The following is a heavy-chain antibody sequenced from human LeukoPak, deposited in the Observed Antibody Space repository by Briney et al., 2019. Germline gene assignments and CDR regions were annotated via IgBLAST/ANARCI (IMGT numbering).Heavy chain of an antibody. D-gene: IGHD3-16*01. CDR1: GFSFNRRG. CDR3: ARIDGPTVFTYYMDL. V-gene: IGHV3-48*04. J-gene: IGHJ6*03. CDR2: ISPRSETI. Sequence: GESLRLPCATSGFSFNRRGMNWVRQPPGKGLEWVSYISPRSETIYYAESVKGRFTVSRDDSKDSLYLQMHTLRAEDTAVYYCARIDGPTVFTYYMDLWGKGTTVTVAS.